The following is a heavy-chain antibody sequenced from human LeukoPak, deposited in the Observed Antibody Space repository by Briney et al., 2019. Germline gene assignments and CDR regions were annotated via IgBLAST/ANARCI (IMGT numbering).Heavy chain of an antibody. CDR2: IYPGDSDT. V-gene: IGHV5-51*01. CDR1: GYSFTSYW. Sequence: GESLQISCQGSGYSFTSYWIGWVRQMPGKGLEWMGIIYPGDSDTRYSPSFQGQVTISADKSISTAYLQWSSLKASDTAMYYCARVGTHGDYVYGWFDPWGQGTLVTVSS. J-gene: IGHJ5*02. CDR3: ARVGTHGDYVYGWFDP. D-gene: IGHD4-17*01.